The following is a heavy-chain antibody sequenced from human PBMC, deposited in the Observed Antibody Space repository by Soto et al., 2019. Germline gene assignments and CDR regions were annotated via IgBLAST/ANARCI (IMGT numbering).Heavy chain of an antibody. CDR2: IYYSGSP. CDR1: GGSISSYS. D-gene: IGHD3-3*02. CDR3: ASSKEEPDVFDF. Sequence: SETLSLTCTVSGGSISSYSWSWIRQPPGKGLEYIGYIYYSGSPNYNPYLKNRVTISIDTSKSQFSLKLSSVTVADTAVYYWASSKEEPDVFDFWGQGTMVTVSS. V-gene: IGHV4-59*01. J-gene: IGHJ3*01.